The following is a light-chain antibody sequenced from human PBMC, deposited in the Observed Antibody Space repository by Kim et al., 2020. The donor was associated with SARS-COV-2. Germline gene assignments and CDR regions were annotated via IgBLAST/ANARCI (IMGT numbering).Light chain of an antibody. J-gene: IGLJ2*01. CDR1: SANIGSTY. V-gene: IGLV1-47*01. Sequence: GEQVTISWSGGSANIGSTYVYWYQQLPGTAPKLLIYRNYQRPSGVPDRFSGSKSGTSASLAISGLRSEDEADYYCAAWDDSLSGVVFGGGTQLTVL. CDR2: RNY. CDR3: AAWDDSLSGVV.